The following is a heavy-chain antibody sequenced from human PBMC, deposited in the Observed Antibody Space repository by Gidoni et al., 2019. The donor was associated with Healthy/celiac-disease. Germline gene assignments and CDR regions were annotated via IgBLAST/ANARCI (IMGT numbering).Heavy chain of an antibody. J-gene: IGHJ4*02. Sequence: QVQLVQSGADVKKPGASVKVSCQASGYSFTSYAMHWVRQAPGQRLEWMGWITPGNGNKRYSQKFKGRVNITRDTSASTAYMELSSLRSEDTAVYYCAREDDYGAWFDFWGQGTLVPVSS. CDR3: AREDDYGAWFDF. CDR2: ITPGNGNK. D-gene: IGHD4-17*01. V-gene: IGHV1-3*01. CDR1: GYSFTSYA.